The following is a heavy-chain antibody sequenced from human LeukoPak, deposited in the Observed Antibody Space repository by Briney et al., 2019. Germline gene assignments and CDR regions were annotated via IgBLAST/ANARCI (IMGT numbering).Heavy chain of an antibody. CDR3: ARQGSGYL. CDR2: IHTSGST. D-gene: IGHD3-3*01. J-gene: IGHJ5*02. CDR1: GGSISSSSYY. V-gene: IGHV4-61*02. Sequence: PSQTLSLTCTVSGGSISSSSYYWSWIRQPAGKGLEWIGRIHTSGSTNYNPSLKSRVTISLDTSKNQFSLKLTSVTAADTAVYYCARQGSGYLSGQGTLVTVSS.